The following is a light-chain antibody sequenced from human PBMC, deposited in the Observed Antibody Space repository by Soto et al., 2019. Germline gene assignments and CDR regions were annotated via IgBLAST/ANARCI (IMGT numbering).Light chain of an antibody. CDR3: QYSRHLPL. CDR2: DAY. CDR1: HDIGYY. V-gene: IGKV1-33*01. Sequence: DIQMTPFPSSPSSSFGDRVTLTFPASHDIGYYLNWYQHKPGKAPKLLIYDAYNFETGVPSRFSGGGSGTHFSFTISGLQPEDIATYYCQYSRHLPLFGPGTKVDTK. J-gene: IGKJ3*01.